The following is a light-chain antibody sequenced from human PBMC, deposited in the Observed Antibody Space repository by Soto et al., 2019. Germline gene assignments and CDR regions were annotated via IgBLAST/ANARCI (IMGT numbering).Light chain of an antibody. J-gene: IGKJ5*01. CDR3: KQYDNSQLT. Sequence: IVLTHSPVILSLSQGERAWLSFVASQSISSSFLAWYQQKPGQATRLLIYGASSRATGIHDRFSGTGSETDFTLTISRMEPEDFAAYYCKQYDNSQLTCGKGKRLANK. CDR1: QSISSSF. CDR2: GAS. V-gene: IGKV3-20*01.